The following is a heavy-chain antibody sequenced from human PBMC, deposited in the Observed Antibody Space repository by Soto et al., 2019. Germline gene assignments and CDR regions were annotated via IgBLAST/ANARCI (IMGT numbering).Heavy chain of an antibody. V-gene: IGHV4-59*11. D-gene: IGHD7-27*01. Sequence: QVQLQESGPGLVKPSETLSLTCSVSGGSIRNHYWSWLRQPPGKGLEWIGYIYYNGNTNYNPSLNSRVTMSVDTSRNQISLKLTTVTAADKAVYYWTRANWYSEYWGQGTLVTVSS. CDR2: IYYNGNT. J-gene: IGHJ4*02. CDR1: GGSIRNHY. CDR3: TRANWYSEY.